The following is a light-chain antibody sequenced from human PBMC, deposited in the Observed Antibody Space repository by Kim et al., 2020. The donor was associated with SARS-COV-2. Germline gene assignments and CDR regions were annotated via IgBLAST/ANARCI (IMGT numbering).Light chain of an antibody. CDR3: QQYGSSPIT. V-gene: IGKV3-20*01. CDR2: GAS. J-gene: IGKJ5*01. CDR1: QSVSSSY. Sequence: EIVLTQSPGTLSLSPGERATLSCRASQSVSSSYLAWYQQKPGKAPSLLIYGASSRATGIPDRFSGSGSGTDFTLTISRLEPEYFAVYYCQQYGSSPITFGQGTRLDIK.